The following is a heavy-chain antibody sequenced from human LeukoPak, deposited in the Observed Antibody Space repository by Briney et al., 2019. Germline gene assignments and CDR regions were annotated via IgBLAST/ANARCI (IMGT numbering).Heavy chain of an antibody. CDR1: GFTFDDYA. V-gene: IGHV3-43*02. Sequence: GGSLRLSCAASGFTFDDYAMHWVRQAPGKGLEWVSLISGDGDSTYYADSVKGRFTISRDNNKNSLYLQMNSLRTEDTALYYCARASPFGELSAFDYWGQGTLVTVSS. CDR2: ISGDGDST. J-gene: IGHJ4*02. CDR3: ARASPFGELSAFDY. D-gene: IGHD3-10*01.